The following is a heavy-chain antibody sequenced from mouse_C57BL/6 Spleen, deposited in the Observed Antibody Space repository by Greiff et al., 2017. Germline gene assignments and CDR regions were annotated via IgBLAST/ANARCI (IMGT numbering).Heavy chain of an antibody. CDR2: INPNNGGT. V-gene: IGHV1-18*01. J-gene: IGHJ4*01. D-gene: IGHD1-1*01. CDR1: GYTFTDYN. Sequence: VQLQQSGPELVKPGASVKIPCKASGYTFTDYNMDWVKQSHGKSLEWIGDINPNNGGTIYNQKFKGKATLTVDKSSSTAYMELRSLTSEDTAVYYCARPGSSSYYAMDYWGQGTSVTVSS. CDR3: ARPGSSSYYAMDY.